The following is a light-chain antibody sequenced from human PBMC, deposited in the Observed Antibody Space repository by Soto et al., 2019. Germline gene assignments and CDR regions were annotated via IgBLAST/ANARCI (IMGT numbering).Light chain of an antibody. V-gene: IGKV3-20*01. CDR1: QSVSSN. CDR3: QQYGSSGT. J-gene: IGKJ1*01. CDR2: AAS. Sequence: ELVMTLSPATVSVSPGERATFSGRASQSVSSNLAWHQQTPGQAPRLLIYAASNRATGIPDRFSGSGSGTDFTLTISRLAPEDVAVDYCQQYGSSGTFGQGTKVDIK.